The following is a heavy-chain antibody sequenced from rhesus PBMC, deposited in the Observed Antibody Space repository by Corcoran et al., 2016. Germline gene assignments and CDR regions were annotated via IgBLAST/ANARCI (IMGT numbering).Heavy chain of an antibody. J-gene: IGHJ2*01. CDR3: ARGSATFDL. CDR1: GGSISSNW. Sequence: QLQLQESGPGLVKPSETLSLTCAVSGGSISSNWWSWIRQPPGKGLEWIVRISGISWSTNNNPSIKRRVISSTDTSKNQFSLKLNAVTAADTAVYYCARGSATFDLWGPGTPITISS. V-gene: IGHV4-173*01. CDR2: ISGISWST. D-gene: IGHD2-21*01.